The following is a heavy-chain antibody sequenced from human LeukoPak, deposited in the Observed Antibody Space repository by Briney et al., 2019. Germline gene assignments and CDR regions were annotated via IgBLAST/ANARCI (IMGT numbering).Heavy chain of an antibody. J-gene: IGHJ4*02. CDR3: ARLVATAGRLYFDY. CDR2: IYSGGNT. V-gene: IGHV3-53*01. Sequence: GGSLRLSCAASGFTVSSNYMGWVRQAPGKGLEYVSVIYSGGNTYYAGSVKGRFTISRDNSKNTVYLQMNSLRAEDTAVFYCARLVATAGRLYFDYWGQGNLVTVSS. CDR1: GFTVSSNY. D-gene: IGHD6-13*01.